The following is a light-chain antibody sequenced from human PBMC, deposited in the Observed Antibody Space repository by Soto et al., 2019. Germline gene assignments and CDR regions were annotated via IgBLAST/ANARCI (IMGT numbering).Light chain of an antibody. CDR3: QQFGSSLYT. J-gene: IGKJ2*01. CDR2: AAS. Sequence: EIVLTQSPGTLSLSPGERATLSCRASQSVSSSNLDWYQQKPGQAPRLLIYAASSRATGIPDRFSGSGSGTDFTLTISRLEPEDFAVYYWQQFGSSLYTFGPGTKLEI. V-gene: IGKV3-20*01. CDR1: QSVSSSN.